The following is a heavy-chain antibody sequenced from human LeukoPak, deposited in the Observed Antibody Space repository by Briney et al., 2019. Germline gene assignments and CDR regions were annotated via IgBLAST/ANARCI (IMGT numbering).Heavy chain of an antibody. CDR1: GASISSSSYY. V-gene: IGHV4-39*07. D-gene: IGHD3-22*01. Sequence: SETLSLTCTVSGASISSSSYYWGWIRQPPGKGLEWIGSIYYGGSTYYNPSLKSRVTISVDRSKNQFSLKLSSVTAADTAVYYCVRAFDGYDSSGTYYFDYWGQGTLVTVSS. CDR3: VRAFDGYDSSGTYYFDY. J-gene: IGHJ4*02. CDR2: IYYGGST.